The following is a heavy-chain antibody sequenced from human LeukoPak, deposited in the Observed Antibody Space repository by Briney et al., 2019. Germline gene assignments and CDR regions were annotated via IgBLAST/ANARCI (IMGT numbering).Heavy chain of an antibody. D-gene: IGHD3-10*01. V-gene: IGHV1-8*01. CDR2: MNPNSGNT. CDR3: ARGITMVRGAIDY. CDR1: GYTFTSYD. Sequence: AASVKVSCKASGYTFTSYDINWVRQATGQGLEWMGWMNPNSGNTGYAQKFQGRVTMTRNTSISTAYMELSSLRSGDTAVYYCARGITMVRGAIDYWGQGTLVTVSS. J-gene: IGHJ4*02.